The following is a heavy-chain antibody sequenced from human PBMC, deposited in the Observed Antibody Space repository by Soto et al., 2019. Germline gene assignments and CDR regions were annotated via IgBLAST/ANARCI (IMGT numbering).Heavy chain of an antibody. CDR3: AKESYYYDSSGYYYLPFDY. CDR2: ISSTSNTI. CDR1: GFTFSGDS. Sequence: GGSLRLSCAASGFTFSGDSMNWVRQAPGKGLEWVSYISSTSNTIYYADSVKGRFTISRDNSKNTLYLQMNSLRAEDTAVYYCAKESYYYDSSGYYYLPFDYWGQGTLVTVSS. D-gene: IGHD3-22*01. J-gene: IGHJ4*02. V-gene: IGHV3-48*01.